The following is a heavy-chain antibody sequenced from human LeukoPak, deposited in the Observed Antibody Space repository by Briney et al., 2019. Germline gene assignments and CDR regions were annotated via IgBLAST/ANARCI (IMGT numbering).Heavy chain of an antibody. J-gene: IGHJ5*02. Sequence: SETLSLTCTVSGGSISSSSYYWGWIRQPPGKGLEWIGSIYYSGSTYYNPSLKSRVTISVDTSKNQFSLKLSSVTAADTAVYYCARDYLVKSRFDPWGRGTLVTVSS. CDR2: IYYSGST. D-gene: IGHD2-8*02. V-gene: IGHV4-39*02. CDR3: ARDYLVKSRFDP. CDR1: GGSISSSSYY.